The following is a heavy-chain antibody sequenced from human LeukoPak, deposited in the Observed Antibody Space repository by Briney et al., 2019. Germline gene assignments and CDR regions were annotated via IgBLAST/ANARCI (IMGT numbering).Heavy chain of an antibody. Sequence: GGSLRLSCAASGFTFSSYAMSCVRQAPGKGLEWVSAISGSGGSTYYADSVKGRFTISRDNSKNTLYLQMNSLRAEDTAVYYCARSPDMIRGVIDDYWGQGTLVTVSS. CDR1: GFTFSSYA. CDR2: ISGSGGST. D-gene: IGHD3-10*01. CDR3: ARSPDMIRGVIDDY. V-gene: IGHV3-23*01. J-gene: IGHJ4*02.